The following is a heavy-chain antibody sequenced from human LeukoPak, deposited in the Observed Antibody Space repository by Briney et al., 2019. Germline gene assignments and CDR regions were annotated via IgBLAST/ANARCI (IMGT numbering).Heavy chain of an antibody. CDR2: ISSCSSYI. CDR1: GFTFSSYS. CDR3: ARVSRDYDFWSGYYLENWFDP. J-gene: IGHJ5*02. Sequence: PGGSLRLSCAASGFTFSSYSMDWVRQAPGKGLEWVSSISSCSSYIYYADSVKGRFTISRDNAKNSLYLQMNSLRAEDTAVYYCARVSRDYDFWSGYYLENWFDPWGQGTLVTVSS. D-gene: IGHD3-3*01. V-gene: IGHV3-21*01.